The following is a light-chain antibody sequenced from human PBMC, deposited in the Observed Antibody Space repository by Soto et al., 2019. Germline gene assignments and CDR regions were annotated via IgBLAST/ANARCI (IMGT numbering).Light chain of an antibody. CDR1: SSNIGAGYD. V-gene: IGLV1-40*01. J-gene: IGLJ2*01. CDR3: QVWESSSDPVI. CDR2: GNT. Sequence: QSVLTQPPSVSGAPGQRVTISCTGSSSNIGAGYDVHWYQHLPGTAPKVLIYGNTNRPSGVPDRFSGSNSGNTATLTISRVEVGDEADYYCQVWESSSDPVIFGGGTKVTVL.